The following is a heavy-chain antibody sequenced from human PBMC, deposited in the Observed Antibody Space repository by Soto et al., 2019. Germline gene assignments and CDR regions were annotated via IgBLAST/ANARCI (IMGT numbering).Heavy chain of an antibody. J-gene: IGHJ6*02. Sequence: GGSLRLSCAASGFTFTTYTMNWVRQAPGKGLEWVSSTSRSSDYIYYTDSVRGRFTISRDDARNSLYLLMDSLRAEDTAIYYCARDLLDTSEFYFYYGMDVWGQGTTVTVSS. V-gene: IGHV3-21*01. CDR1: GFTFTTYT. D-gene: IGHD1-1*01. CDR2: TSRSSDYI. CDR3: ARDLLDTSEFYFYYGMDV.